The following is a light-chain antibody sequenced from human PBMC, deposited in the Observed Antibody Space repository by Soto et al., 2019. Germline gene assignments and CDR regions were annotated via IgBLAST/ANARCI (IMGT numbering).Light chain of an antibody. V-gene: IGKV3-20*01. CDR2: GAS. Sequence: EIVLTQSPGTLSLSPGERATLSCRASQSVRSSYLAWYQQRPGQAPRLLIYGASSRATGIPDRFSGDGSGTDFTLTIIRLEPEDFAVYYCQQYGSSPGYTFGQGTKLEIK. CDR1: QSVRSSY. CDR3: QQYGSSPGYT. J-gene: IGKJ2*01.